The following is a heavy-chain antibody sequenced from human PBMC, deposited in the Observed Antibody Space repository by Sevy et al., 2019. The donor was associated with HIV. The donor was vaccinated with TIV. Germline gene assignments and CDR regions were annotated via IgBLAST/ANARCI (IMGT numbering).Heavy chain of an antibody. CDR2: VHNGGST. V-gene: IGHV4-59*01. J-gene: IGHJ4*02. Sequence: SETLSLTCTVSGDSITSYYWAWIRQPPGKRLEWIGNVHNGGSTNYNPSLKSRLTISVDTTNNQFSLKLGSVTVADTAVYFCARPHTSGWTRFEHWGQGILVTVS. CDR3: ARPHTSGWTRFEH. D-gene: IGHD6-19*01. CDR1: GDSITSYY.